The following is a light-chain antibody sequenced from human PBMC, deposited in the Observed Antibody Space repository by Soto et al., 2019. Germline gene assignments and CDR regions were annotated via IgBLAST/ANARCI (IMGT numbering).Light chain of an antibody. Sequence: EIVMTQSPATLSVSPGERATLSCRASQSVSSNLAWYQQKPGQAPRLLIYGASTRATGIPARFSGSGSGTDFTLTISRMEHEDFAVYYCQQFSSYPLTFGGWTKGDIK. CDR2: GAS. CDR3: QQFSSYPLT. V-gene: IGKV3-15*01. J-gene: IGKJ4*01. CDR1: QSVSSN.